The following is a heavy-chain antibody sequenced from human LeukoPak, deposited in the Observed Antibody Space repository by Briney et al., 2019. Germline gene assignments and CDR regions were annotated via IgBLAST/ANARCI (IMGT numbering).Heavy chain of an antibody. V-gene: IGHV1-8*01. D-gene: IGHD3-10*02. CDR3: ATVGEGEAGPATNVLGY. Sequence: ASVKVSCKASGYTFPSYDINWVRQATGQGLEWMGWVNPNSANTAYAQKFQGRVTMTRNTSISTAYMELSSLRSEDTAVYYCATVGEGEAGPATNVLGYWGQGTLVTVSS. CDR2: VNPNSANT. J-gene: IGHJ4*02. CDR1: GYTFPSYD.